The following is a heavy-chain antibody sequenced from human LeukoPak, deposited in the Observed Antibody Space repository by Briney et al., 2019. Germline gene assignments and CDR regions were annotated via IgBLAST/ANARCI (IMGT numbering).Heavy chain of an antibody. J-gene: IGHJ5*02. V-gene: IGHV4-39*01. Sequence: SETLSLTCTVSGGSISSSSYYWGWIRQPPGKGLEWIGSIYYSGSTYYNPSLKSRVTISVDTSKNQFSLKLSSVTAADTAVYYCARHDIVVVVAHHNWFDPWGQGTLVTVSS. CDR2: IYYSGST. CDR1: GGSISSSSYY. D-gene: IGHD2-15*01. CDR3: ARHDIVVVVAHHNWFDP.